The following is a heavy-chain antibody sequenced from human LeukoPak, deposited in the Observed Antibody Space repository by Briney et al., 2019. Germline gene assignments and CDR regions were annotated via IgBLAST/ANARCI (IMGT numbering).Heavy chain of an antibody. CDR3: AREDSGAAAGY. CDR1: GGSFSGYY. V-gene: IGHV4-34*01. CDR2: INHSGST. J-gene: IGHJ4*02. Sequence: SETLSLTCAVYGGSFSGYYWSWIRQPPGKGLEWIGEINHSGSTNYNPSLKSRVTISVGTSKNQFSLKLSSVTAADTAVYYCAREDSGAAAGYWGQGTLVTVSS. D-gene: IGHD6-13*01.